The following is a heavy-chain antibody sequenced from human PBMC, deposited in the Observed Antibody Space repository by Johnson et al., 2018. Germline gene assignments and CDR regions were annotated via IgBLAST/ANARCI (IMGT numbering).Heavy chain of an antibody. CDR1: GYTFTSND. V-gene: IGHV1-8*01. J-gene: IGHJ3*02. CDR2: MNPNSGNT. Sequence: QVQLVQSGAEVKKPGASVKVSCKASGYTFTSNDINWVRQATGQGLEWMGWMNPNSGNTGYAQKFQGRVTMTRNTSISTAYMELSSLRSEDTAVYYCASLYYDYVLGSYRYGDFDIWGQGTMVTVSS. D-gene: IGHD3-16*02. CDR3: ASLYYDYVLGSYRYGDFDI.